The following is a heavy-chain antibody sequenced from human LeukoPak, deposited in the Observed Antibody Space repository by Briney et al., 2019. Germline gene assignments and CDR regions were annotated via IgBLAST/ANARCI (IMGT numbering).Heavy chain of an antibody. D-gene: IGHD2-2*01. Sequence: GRSLRLSCAASGFTFGTYGMYWVRQAPGKGLEWVAVIGYDGSHKYYADSVKGRFTVSRDNSNDTRYLQMHSLRAEDTAVYYCAKASSASPSCLNFWGQGTLVTVSS. CDR2: IGYDGSHK. CDR3: AKASSASPSCLNF. J-gene: IGHJ4*02. V-gene: IGHV3-33*06. CDR1: GFTFGTYG.